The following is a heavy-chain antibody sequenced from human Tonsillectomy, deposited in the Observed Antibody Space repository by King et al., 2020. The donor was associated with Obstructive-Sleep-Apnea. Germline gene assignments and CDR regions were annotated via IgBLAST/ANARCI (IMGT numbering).Heavy chain of an antibody. Sequence: VQLQESGPGLVKPSETLSLTCTVSGYSISSGYYWGWIRQPPGKGLEWIGSIYHCGGTYYNPSLKSRVTISVDTSKNQFSLKLSSVTAADTAVYYCVRVGSSGYYFDYWGQGTLVTVSS. CDR3: VRVGSSGYYFDY. V-gene: IGHV4-38-2*02. CDR1: GYSISSGYY. CDR2: IYHCGGT. J-gene: IGHJ4*02. D-gene: IGHD3-22*01.